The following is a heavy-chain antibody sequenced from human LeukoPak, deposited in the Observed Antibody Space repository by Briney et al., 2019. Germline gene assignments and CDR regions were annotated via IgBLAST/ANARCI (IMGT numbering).Heavy chain of an antibody. J-gene: IGHJ3*02. Sequence: PGASVKVSCKASGGTFSSYAISWVRQAPGQGLEGMGRIIPILGIANYAQKFQGRVAITADKSTSTAYMELSSLRSEDTAVYYCASEGPYYYDSSGNMDIWGQGTMVTVSS. CDR2: IIPILGIA. CDR1: GGTFSSYA. D-gene: IGHD3-22*01. CDR3: ASEGPYYYDSSGNMDI. V-gene: IGHV1-69*04.